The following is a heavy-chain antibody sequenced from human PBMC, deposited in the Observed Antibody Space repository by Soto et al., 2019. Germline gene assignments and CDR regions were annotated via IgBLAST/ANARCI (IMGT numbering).Heavy chain of an antibody. Sequence: SETLSLTCAVYGESFSGYYWSWIRQPPGKGLEWIGEINHSGSTNYNPSLKSRVTMSVDTSKNQFSLKLSSVTAADTAVYYCAGNIVATISSFDHWGQGTLVTVSS. D-gene: IGHD5-12*01. CDR2: INHSGST. J-gene: IGHJ4*02. CDR3: AGNIVATISSFDH. CDR1: GESFSGYY. V-gene: IGHV4-34*01.